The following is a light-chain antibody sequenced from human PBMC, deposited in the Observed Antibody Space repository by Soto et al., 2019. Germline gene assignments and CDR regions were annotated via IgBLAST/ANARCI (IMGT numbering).Light chain of an antibody. CDR2: GAS. V-gene: IGKV3-15*01. Sequence: ETVMTQSPATLSVSPGERATLSCRASRSVNSNLAWYQQKPGQAPRLLIYGASTRAAGIPARFSGSGSGTEFTLTITSLQSEDFALYYCQQYFNWSPWTFGQGTKVEIK. CDR1: RSVNSN. CDR3: QQYFNWSPWT. J-gene: IGKJ1*01.